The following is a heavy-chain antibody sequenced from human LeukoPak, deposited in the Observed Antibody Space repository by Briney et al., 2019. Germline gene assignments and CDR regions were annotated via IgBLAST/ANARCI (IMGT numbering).Heavy chain of an antibody. CDR2: ISSSSSYI. V-gene: IGHV3-21*01. CDR3: ARVLGYDILTGYLYYFDY. Sequence: PGGSLRLSCAASGFTFSSYSMNWVRQAPGKGLEWVSSISSSSSYIYYADSVKGRFTISRDNAKNSLYLQMNSLRAEDTAVYYCARVLGYDILTGYLYYFDYWGQGTPVTVSS. D-gene: IGHD3-9*01. J-gene: IGHJ4*02. CDR1: GFTFSSYS.